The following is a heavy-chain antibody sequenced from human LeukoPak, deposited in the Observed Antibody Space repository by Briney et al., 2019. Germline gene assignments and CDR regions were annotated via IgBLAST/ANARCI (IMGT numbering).Heavy chain of an antibody. Sequence: GGSLRLSCAASGFTFSDYDMNWIRQAPGTGLEWVSYITGSSSSKYYADSVKGRFTISRDNAKNSLYLQMNSLRAEDTAVYYCARPTTSGWYPLWGQGTMVTVSS. V-gene: IGHV3-48*01. D-gene: IGHD6-19*01. CDR1: GFTFSDYD. CDR2: ITGSSSSK. CDR3: ARPTTSGWYPL. J-gene: IGHJ3*01.